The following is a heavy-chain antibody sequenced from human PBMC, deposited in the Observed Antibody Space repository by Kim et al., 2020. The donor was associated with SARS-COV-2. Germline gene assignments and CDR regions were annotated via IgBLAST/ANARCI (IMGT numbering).Heavy chain of an antibody. Sequence: GGSLRLSCAASGFTFTNYDMGWVRQALGEGLEWVSSISGRGDSTTYADSMKGRFTSSRDNSKTTLYLKMNSPRADDTAVYFCATRPWNDRGCYFASWGQGTLVTVSS. J-gene: IGHJ4*02. D-gene: IGHD6-19*01. CDR3: ATRPWNDRGCYFAS. CDR2: ISGRGDST. V-gene: IGHV3-23*01. CDR1: GFTFTNYD.